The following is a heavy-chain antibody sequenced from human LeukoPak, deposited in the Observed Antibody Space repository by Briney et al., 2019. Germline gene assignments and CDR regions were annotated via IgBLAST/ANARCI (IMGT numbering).Heavy chain of an antibody. J-gene: IGHJ6*03. V-gene: IGHV1-8*01. CDR3: ARVLGSGSYYDGPDYYYMDV. CDR2: MNPNSGNT. CDR1: GYTFTSYD. D-gene: IGHD3-10*01. Sequence: ASVKVSCKASGYTFTSYDINWVRQATGQGLEWMGWMNPNSGNTGYAQKFQGRVTMTRNTSISTAYMELSSLRSEDTAVYYCARVLGSGSYYDGPDYYYMDVWGKGTTVTVSS.